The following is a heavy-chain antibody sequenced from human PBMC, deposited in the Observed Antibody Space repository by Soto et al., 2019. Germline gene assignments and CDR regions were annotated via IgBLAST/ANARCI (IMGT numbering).Heavy chain of an antibody. CDR1: GGSVSSGNYY. Sequence: SETLSLTCTVSGGSVSSGNYYWSWIRQPPGKGLEWIGYFYYTGSTNYNPSLKSPVTISIDASKNQFSLRLSSVTAADTAVYYCARRWGYSFDYWGQGTLVTVSS. CDR3: ARRWGYSFDY. J-gene: IGHJ4*02. V-gene: IGHV4-61*01. CDR2: FYYTGST. D-gene: IGHD7-27*01.